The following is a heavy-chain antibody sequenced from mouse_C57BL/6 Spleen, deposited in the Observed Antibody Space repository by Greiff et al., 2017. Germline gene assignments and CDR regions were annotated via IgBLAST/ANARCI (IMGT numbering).Heavy chain of an antibody. CDR3: TRETYDYDGFDY. V-gene: IGHV5-9-1*02. CDR2: ISSGGDYI. J-gene: IGHJ2*01. CDR1: GFTFSSYA. D-gene: IGHD2-4*01. Sequence: EVKLVESGEGLVKPGGSLKLSCAASGFTFSSYAMSWVRQTPEKRLEWVAYISSGGDYIYYADTVKGRFTISRDNARNTLYLQMSSLKSEDTAMYYCTRETYDYDGFDYWGQGTTLTVSS.